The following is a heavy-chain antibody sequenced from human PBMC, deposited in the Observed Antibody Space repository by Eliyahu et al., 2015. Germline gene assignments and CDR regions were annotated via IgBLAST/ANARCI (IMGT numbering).Heavy chain of an antibody. J-gene: IGHJ4*02. CDR3: ARATLDVWSGLDY. CDR1: GGSFSSSHW. CDR2: IYPSGSA. D-gene: IGHD3-3*01. Sequence: QVPLQESGPGLVKPSGTLSLTCAVSGGSFSSSHWWSWVRQPPGKGLEWIGEIYPSGSATYNPSLKSRVTISVDKSKNQVSLELTSVTAADTAVYYCARATLDVWSGLDYWGQGTLVTVSS. V-gene: IGHV4-4*02.